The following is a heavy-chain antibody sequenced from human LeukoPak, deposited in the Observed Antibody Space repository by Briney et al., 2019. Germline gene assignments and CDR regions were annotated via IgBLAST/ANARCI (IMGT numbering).Heavy chain of an antibody. D-gene: IGHD3-22*01. Sequence: ASVKVSCKASGYTFSRYGISWVRQAPGQGPEWMGWINTNTGNPTYAQGFTGRFVFSLDTSVSTAYLQISSLKAEDTAVYFCAREYYSDSSGYLDAFNIWGQGTMVTVSS. CDR1: GYTFSRYG. J-gene: IGHJ3*02. V-gene: IGHV7-4-1*02. CDR2: INTNTGNP. CDR3: AREYYSDSSGYLDAFNI.